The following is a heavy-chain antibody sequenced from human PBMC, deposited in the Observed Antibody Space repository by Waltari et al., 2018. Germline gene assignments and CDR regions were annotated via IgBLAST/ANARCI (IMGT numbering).Heavy chain of an antibody. CDR3: ASRIPAAIGKLGYYYYYGMDV. J-gene: IGHJ6*02. CDR2: IIPIFGTA. CDR1: GGTFSSYA. V-gene: IGHV1-69*01. D-gene: IGHD2-2*02. Sequence: QVQLVQSGAEVKKPGSSVKVSCKASGGTFSSYAISWVRQAPGPGLEWMGGIIPIFGTANYAQKFQGRVTITADESTSTADMELSSLRSEDTAVYYCASRIPAAIGKLGYYYYYGMDVWGQGTTVTVSS.